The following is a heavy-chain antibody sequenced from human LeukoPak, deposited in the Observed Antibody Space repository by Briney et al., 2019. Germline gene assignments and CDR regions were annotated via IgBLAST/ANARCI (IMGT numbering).Heavy chain of an antibody. V-gene: IGHV4-34*01. J-gene: IGHJ4*02. D-gene: IGHD6-13*01. CDR2: INHSGST. CDR1: GGSFSGYY. Sequence: SETLSLTCAVYGGSFSGYYWSWIRQPPGKGLEWIGEINHSGSTNYNPSLKSRVTISVDTSKNQFSLKLSSVTAADTAVYYCASSLIAAAGKVSNYWGQGTVVTVSS. CDR3: ASSLIAAAGKVSNY.